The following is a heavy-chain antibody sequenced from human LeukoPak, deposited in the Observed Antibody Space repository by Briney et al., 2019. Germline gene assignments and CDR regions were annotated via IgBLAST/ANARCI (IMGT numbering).Heavy chain of an antibody. CDR2: IIPIFGTA. V-gene: IGHV1-69*13. J-gene: IGHJ6*02. D-gene: IGHD2-2*01. CDR3: ARVCSSTSCYHYYGMDV. CDR1: GGTFSSYA. Sequence: SVKVSCKASGGTFSSYAISWVRQAPGQGLEWMGGIIPIFGTANYAQKFQGRVTITADESTSTAYMELSSLRSEDTAVYYCARVCSSTSCYHYYGMDVRGQGTTVTVSS.